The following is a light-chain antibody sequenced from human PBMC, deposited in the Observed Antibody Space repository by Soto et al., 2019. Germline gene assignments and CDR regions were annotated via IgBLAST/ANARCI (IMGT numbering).Light chain of an antibody. CDR2: DAS. V-gene: IGKV3-11*01. CDR3: QQRSNWPYT. CDR1: QSVSSY. Sequence: EIVLTQSPATLSLSLGERATLSCRASQSVSSYLAWYQQKPGQAPRLLISDASNRATGIPARFSGSGSGTDFTLTITSLEPEDFAVYYCQQRSNWPYTFGQGTKVEIK. J-gene: IGKJ2*01.